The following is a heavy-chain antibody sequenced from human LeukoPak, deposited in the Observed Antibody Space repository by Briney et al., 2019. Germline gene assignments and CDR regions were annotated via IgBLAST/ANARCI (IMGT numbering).Heavy chain of an antibody. CDR1: GFTVSSNS. D-gene: IGHD1-1*01. CDR3: ARERSAWRI. CDR2: IYSGTI. J-gene: IGHJ3*02. Sequence: GGSLRLSCTVSGFTVSSNSMSWVRQAPGKGLEWVSFIYSGTIHYSDSVKGRFTISRDNAKNSLYLQMNSLRAEDTAVYYCARERSAWRIWGQGTMVTVSS. V-gene: IGHV3-53*01.